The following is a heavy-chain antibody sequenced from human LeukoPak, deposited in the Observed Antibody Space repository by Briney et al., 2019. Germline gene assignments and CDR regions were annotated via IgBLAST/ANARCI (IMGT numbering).Heavy chain of an antibody. D-gene: IGHD6-13*01. CDR2: IYYSGST. Sequence: PSETLSLTCTVSGGSISGHYWSWIRQPPGKGLEWIGYIYYSGSTNYNPSLNSRVTISVDTSKNQFSLRLSSVTAADTAVYYCARPGIAAAGNAFDIWGQGTMVTVSS. J-gene: IGHJ3*02. CDR3: ARPGIAAAGNAFDI. CDR1: GGSISGHY. V-gene: IGHV4-59*08.